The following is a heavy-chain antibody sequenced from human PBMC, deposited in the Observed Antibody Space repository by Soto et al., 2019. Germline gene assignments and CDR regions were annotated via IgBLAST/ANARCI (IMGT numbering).Heavy chain of an antibody. V-gene: IGHV4-30-4*01. CDR3: ARGSTTENVDS. J-gene: IGHJ4*02. Sequence: QVKLQESGPGMVRPSQTLSLTCSVSGASIYNGGYFWSWIRQSPGQGLEWIGHIHNSGRPYNNPSLGSRVTISPDTPMTQFSLALTSVTAADTAMYYCARGSTTENVDSWGQGILVTVSS. CDR1: GASIYNGGYF. CDR2: IHNSGRP.